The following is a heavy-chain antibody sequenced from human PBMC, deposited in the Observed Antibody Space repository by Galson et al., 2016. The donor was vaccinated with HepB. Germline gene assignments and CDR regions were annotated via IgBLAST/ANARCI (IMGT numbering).Heavy chain of an antibody. D-gene: IGHD6-19*01. CDR3: AKDSRGGNGCYSYYFDY. Sequence: SLRLSCAASGFTFSLYGMHWVRQAPGKGLEWLAILSYDGSNKYYADSVEGRFTISRDNSKNTLYLQMNSLRAEDTAVYFCAKDSRGGNGCYSYYFDYWGQGTRVTVSS. J-gene: IGHJ4*02. V-gene: IGHV3-30*18. CDR1: GFTFSLYG. CDR2: LSYDGSNK.